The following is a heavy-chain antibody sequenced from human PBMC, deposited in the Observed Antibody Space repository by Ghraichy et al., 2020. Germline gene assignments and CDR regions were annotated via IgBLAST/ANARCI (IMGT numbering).Heavy chain of an antibody. CDR2: ISGYNGDT. CDR3: AREPNWELGRGFDS. D-gene: IGHD1-26*01. CDR1: GYSFTSNG. J-gene: IGHJ4*02. Sequence: ASVKVSCKASGYSFTSNGISWVRQAPGQGLEWMGWISGYNGDTKYVQKLQGRVTMTTDTFTSTAYMELMSLRSDDTAVYYCAREPNWELGRGFDSWGQGTLVTVSS. V-gene: IGHV1-18*01.